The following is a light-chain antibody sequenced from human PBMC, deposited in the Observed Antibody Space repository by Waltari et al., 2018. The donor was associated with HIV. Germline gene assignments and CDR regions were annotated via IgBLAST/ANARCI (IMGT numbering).Light chain of an antibody. CDR2: WAS. CDR3: QQYYNTPLT. J-gene: IGKJ5*01. CDR1: QSVLYSSDNKNF. Sequence: DIVMTQSPDSLAGSLGERATIRCKSSQSVLYSSDNKNFLAWYQQKAGQPPKLLIFWASTRESGVPDRFSGSGSGTDFTLTISSLQAEDVAVYYCQQYYNTPLTFGQGTRLEIK. V-gene: IGKV4-1*01.